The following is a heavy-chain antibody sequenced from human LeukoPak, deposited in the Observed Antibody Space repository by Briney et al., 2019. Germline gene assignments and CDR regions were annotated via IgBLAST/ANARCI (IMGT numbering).Heavy chain of an antibody. CDR3: ARPLYSSGWTVGAFDI. D-gene: IGHD6-19*01. Sequence: GRSLRLSCAASGFTFSSYGMHWVRQAPGKGLVWVSRINSDGSSTSYADSVKGRFTISRDNAKNTLYLQMNSLRAEDTAVYYCARPLYSSGWTVGAFDIWGQGTMVTVSS. V-gene: IGHV3-74*01. J-gene: IGHJ3*02. CDR2: INSDGSST. CDR1: GFTFSSYG.